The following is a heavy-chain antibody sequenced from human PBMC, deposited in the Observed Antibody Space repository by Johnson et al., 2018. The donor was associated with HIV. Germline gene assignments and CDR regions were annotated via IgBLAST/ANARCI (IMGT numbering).Heavy chain of an antibody. CDR1: GFTFSDYY. V-gene: IGHV3-11*01. CDR3: ARDNMVGANHDAFDI. Sequence: QVQLVESGGGLVKPGGSLRLSCAASGFTFSDYYMSWIRQAPGKGLEWVSYISSSGSTIYYADSVKGRFTISRDNAKNTLDLQMNSLRAEDTAVYYCARDNMVGANHDAFDIWGQGTMVTVSS. CDR2: ISSSGSTI. D-gene: IGHD1-26*01. J-gene: IGHJ3*02.